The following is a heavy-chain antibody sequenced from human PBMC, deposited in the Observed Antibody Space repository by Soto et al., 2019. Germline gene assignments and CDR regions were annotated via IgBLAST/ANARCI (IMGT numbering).Heavy chain of an antibody. D-gene: IGHD1-1*01. CDR2: IYYSGST. CDR1: GGSISSSSYY. Sequence: PSETLSLTCTVSGGSISSSSYYWGWIRQPPGKGLEWIGSIYYSGSTYYNPSPKSRVTISVDTSKNQFSLKLSSVTAADTAVYYCAKQMIRNQLIDYWGQGTLVTVSS. V-gene: IGHV4-39*01. J-gene: IGHJ4*02. CDR3: AKQMIRNQLIDY.